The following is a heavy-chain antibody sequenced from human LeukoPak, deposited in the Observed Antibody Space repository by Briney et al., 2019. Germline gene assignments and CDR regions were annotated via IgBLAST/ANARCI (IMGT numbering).Heavy chain of an antibody. CDR1: GYTFTGYY. Sequence: ASVKVSCKASGYTFTGYYMHWVRQAPGQGLEWMGWISPNSGGTNYAQKFQGRVTMTRDTSISTAYMELSRLRSDDTAVYYCARKVVPAATAGWFDPWGQGTLVTVSS. J-gene: IGHJ5*02. V-gene: IGHV1-2*02. CDR2: ISPNSGGT. D-gene: IGHD2-2*01. CDR3: ARKVVPAATAGWFDP.